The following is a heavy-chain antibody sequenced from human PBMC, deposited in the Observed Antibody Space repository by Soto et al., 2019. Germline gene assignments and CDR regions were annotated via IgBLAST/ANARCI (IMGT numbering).Heavy chain of an antibody. D-gene: IGHD3-3*01. Sequence: PSETLSLTCTVSGGSISSYYWSWIRQPPGKGLEWIGYIYYSGSTNCNPSLKSRVTISVDTSKNQFSLKLSSVTAADTAVYYCARDRDFWSGYYEGYGMDVWGQGTTVTVSS. CDR3: ARDRDFWSGYYEGYGMDV. CDR1: GGSISSYY. V-gene: IGHV4-59*01. CDR2: IYYSGST. J-gene: IGHJ6*02.